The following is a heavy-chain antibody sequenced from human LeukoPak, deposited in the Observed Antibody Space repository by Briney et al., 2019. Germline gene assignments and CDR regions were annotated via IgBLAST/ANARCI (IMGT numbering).Heavy chain of an antibody. CDR1: GFSLSNHA. D-gene: IGHD6-13*01. V-gene: IGHV3-23*01. CDR3: ARDGDGSSRTWDGFRGSFDY. Sequence: GGSLSLSRAPSGFSLSNHAMSWVGPARAKGLAWVSSTSSTGGTAPTAESVKGRFTMSRENSKNTLYLQRSSLRADDTALYYCARDGDGSSRTWDGFRGSFDYWGQGALVTVSS. J-gene: IGHJ4*02. CDR2: TSSTGGTA.